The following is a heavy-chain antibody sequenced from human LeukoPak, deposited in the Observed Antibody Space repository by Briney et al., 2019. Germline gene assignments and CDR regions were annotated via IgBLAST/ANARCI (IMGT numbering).Heavy chain of an antibody. CDR3: ALLAVASDFDY. Sequence: PGGSLRLSCAVSGFTFSSYEMNWVRKAPGKGLEWVSNIGSSGTTIYYADSVKGRFTFSRDNAKNSLYLQMNSLRAEDTAVYYCALLAVASDFDYWGQGALVTVSS. V-gene: IGHV3-48*03. J-gene: IGHJ4*02. CDR2: IGSSGTTI. D-gene: IGHD6-19*01. CDR1: GFTFSSYE.